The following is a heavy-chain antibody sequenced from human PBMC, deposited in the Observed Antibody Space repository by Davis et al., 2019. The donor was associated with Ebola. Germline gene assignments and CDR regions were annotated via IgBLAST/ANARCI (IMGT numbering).Heavy chain of an antibody. CDR2: IHPSGGRT. CDR1: GYTFINYH. CDR3: ARDFAEHWTFNY. D-gene: IGHD1-1*01. V-gene: IGHV1-46*01. J-gene: IGHJ4*02. Sequence: ASVKVSCKASGYTFINYHMHWVGQAPGQGLEWMGIIHPSGGRTTYAQKFQGRVTMTRDPSTSTDYMELSSLRSEDTAVYYCARDFAEHWTFNYWGQGTLVTVSS.